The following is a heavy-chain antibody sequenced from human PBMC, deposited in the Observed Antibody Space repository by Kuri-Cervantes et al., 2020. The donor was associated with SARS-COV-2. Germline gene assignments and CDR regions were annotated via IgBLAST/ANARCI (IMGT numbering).Heavy chain of an antibody. V-gene: IGHV3-21*01. CDR2: ISSSSSYI. Sequence: GESLKISCAASGFTFSSYSMNWVRQAPGKGLEWVSSISSSSSYIYYADSVKGRFTISRDNAKNTLYLRMSNLRAEDTAVYYCARQGQVPRIALDIWGQGTMVTVSS. J-gene: IGHJ3*02. CDR1: GFTFSSYS. CDR3: ARQGQVPRIALDI. D-gene: IGHD6-19*01.